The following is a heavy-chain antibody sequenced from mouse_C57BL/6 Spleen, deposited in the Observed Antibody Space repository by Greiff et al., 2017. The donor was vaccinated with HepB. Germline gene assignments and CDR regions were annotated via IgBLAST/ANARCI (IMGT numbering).Heavy chain of an antibody. CDR3: ARLITTVASYYFDY. V-gene: IGHV5-6*01. CDR1: GFTFSSYG. D-gene: IGHD1-1*01. CDR2: ISSGGSYT. J-gene: IGHJ2*01. Sequence: EVMLVESGGDLVKPGGSLKLSCAASGFTFSSYGMSWVRQTPDKRLEWVATISSGGSYTYYPDSVKGRFTISRDNAKNTLYLQMSSLKSEDTAMYYCARLITTVASYYFDYWGQGTTLTVSS.